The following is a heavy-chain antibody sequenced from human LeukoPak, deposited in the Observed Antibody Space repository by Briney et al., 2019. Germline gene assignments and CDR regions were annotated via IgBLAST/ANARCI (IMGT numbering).Heavy chain of an antibody. CDR3: ASNLYDSSGYYPQEFDY. Sequence: PSETLSLTCTVSGGSISGSSYYWGWIRQPPGKGLEWIGSIYYSGSTYYNPSLKSRVTISVDTSKNQFSLKLSSVTAADTAVYYCASNLYDSSGYYPQEFDYWGQGTLVTVSS. D-gene: IGHD3-22*01. J-gene: IGHJ4*02. V-gene: IGHV4-39*01. CDR1: GGSISGSSYY. CDR2: IYYSGST.